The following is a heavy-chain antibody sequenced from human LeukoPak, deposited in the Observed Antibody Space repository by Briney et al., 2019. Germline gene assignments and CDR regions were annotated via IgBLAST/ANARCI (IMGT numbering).Heavy chain of an antibody. J-gene: IGHJ6*02. CDR2: ISGSGGST. CDR3: AKVYYDILTGYRVDGMDV. Sequence: GGSLRLSCAASGFIFSSYGMSWVRQAPGKGLEWVSAISGSGGSTYYADSVKGRFTISRDNSKNTLYLQMNSLRAEDTAVYYCAKVYYDILTGYRVDGMDVWGQGTTVTVSS. V-gene: IGHV3-23*01. CDR1: GFIFSSYG. D-gene: IGHD3-9*01.